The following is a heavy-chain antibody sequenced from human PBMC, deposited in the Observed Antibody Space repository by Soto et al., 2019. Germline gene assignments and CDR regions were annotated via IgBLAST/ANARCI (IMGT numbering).Heavy chain of an antibody. CDR3: ALPKNTLGWYNF. J-gene: IGHJ4*02. CDR2: INPNGGST. D-gene: IGHD6-19*01. V-gene: IGHV1-46*01. Sequence: QVQVVQSGAEVKKPGASVKVSCKTSGYTFINYHVHWVRQAPGQGLEWMGAINPNGGSTTYAQHLQGRITMTSDASTSTVYMYLSSLRSDDTAVYYCALPKNTLGWYNFWGQGSLVTVS. CDR1: GYTFINYH.